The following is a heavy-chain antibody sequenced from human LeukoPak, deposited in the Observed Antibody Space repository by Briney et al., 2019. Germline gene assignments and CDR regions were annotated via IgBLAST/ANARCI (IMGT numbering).Heavy chain of an antibody. J-gene: IGHJ4*02. V-gene: IGHV3-74*01. D-gene: IGHD2-15*01. Sequence: PGWSLPLSCAASGFTFSRYWMHWVRQAAAKGLVWVSRINSVGRSTSYADSAKGRFTISRDNAKNTLYLQMNSLRAEDTAVYYCARSAQLNRPVGVVVVVPDYWGQGTLVTVSS. CDR2: INSVGRST. CDR1: GFTFSRYW. CDR3: ARSAQLNRPVGVVVVVPDY.